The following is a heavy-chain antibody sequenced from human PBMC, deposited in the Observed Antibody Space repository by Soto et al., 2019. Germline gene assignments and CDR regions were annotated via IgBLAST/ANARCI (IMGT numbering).Heavy chain of an antibody. CDR3: AKSIAARFDYYYYGMDV. J-gene: IGHJ6*02. CDR2: ISYDGSNK. Sequence: QVQLVESGGGVVQPGRSLRLSCAASGVTFSSYAMHWVRQAPGKGLEWVAVISYDGSNKYYADSVKGRFTISRDNSKNTLYLQMNSLRAEDTAVYYCAKSIAARFDYYYYGMDVWGQGTTVTVSS. V-gene: IGHV3-30-3*01. CDR1: GVTFSSYA. D-gene: IGHD6-6*01.